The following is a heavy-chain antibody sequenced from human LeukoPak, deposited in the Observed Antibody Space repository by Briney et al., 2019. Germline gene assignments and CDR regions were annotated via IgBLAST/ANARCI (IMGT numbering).Heavy chain of an antibody. V-gene: IGHV3-74*01. CDR2: INSDGSST. J-gene: IGHJ4*02. D-gene: IGHD1-26*01. CDR3: ARDLLSVGATTSFDY. CDR1: GFTFSSYW. Sequence: PGGSLRLSCAASGFTFSSYWMHWVRQAPGKGLVWVSRINSDGSSTSYADSVKGRFTISRDNAKNTLYLQMNSLRAEDTAVYYCARDLLSVGATTSFDYWGQGTLVTVSS.